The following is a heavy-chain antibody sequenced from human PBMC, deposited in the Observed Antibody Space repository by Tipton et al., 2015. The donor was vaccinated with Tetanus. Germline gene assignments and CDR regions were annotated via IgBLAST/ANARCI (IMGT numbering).Heavy chain of an antibody. D-gene: IGHD2-8*02. Sequence: TLSLTCSVSGGSITSRSSYWGWIRQPPGKGLEWIATFYYGGRSYFNPSLKSRISTSVDTPRNQFSLNLSSVTATDTAMYYCVRHGGLVGIYFDTWGQGSLVTAAS. CDR3: VRHGGLVGIYFDT. J-gene: IGHJ4*02. CDR2: FYYGGRS. V-gene: IGHV4-39*01. CDR1: GGSITSRSSY.